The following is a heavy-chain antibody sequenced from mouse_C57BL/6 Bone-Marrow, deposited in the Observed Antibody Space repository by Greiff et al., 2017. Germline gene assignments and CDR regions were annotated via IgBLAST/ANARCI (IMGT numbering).Heavy chain of an antibody. CDR3: ASGLGGSSWFAY. D-gene: IGHD1-1*01. J-gene: IGHJ3*01. Sequence: EVQLQQSGPVLVKPGASVKMSCKASGYTFTDYYMNWVKQSHGKSLEWIGVINPYNGGTSYNQKFKGKAALTVDKSSSTAYMELNSLTSEDSAVYYCASGLGGSSWFAYWGQGTLVTVSA. V-gene: IGHV1-19*01. CDR2: INPYNGGT. CDR1: GYTFTDYY.